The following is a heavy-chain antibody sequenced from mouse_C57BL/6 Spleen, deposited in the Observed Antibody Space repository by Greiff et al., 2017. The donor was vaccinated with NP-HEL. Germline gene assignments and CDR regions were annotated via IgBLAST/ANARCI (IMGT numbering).Heavy chain of an antibody. V-gene: IGHV5-6*02. D-gene: IGHD2-5*01. J-gene: IGHJ1*03. CDR1: GFTFSSYG. CDR2: ISSGGSYT. CDR3: ARRWSNHGYFDV. Sequence: EVKLMESGGDLVKPGGSLKLSCAASGFTFSSYGMSWVRQTPDKRLEWVATISSGGSYTYYPDSVKGRFTISRDNAKNTLYLQMSSLKSEDTAMYYCARRWSNHGYFDVWGTGTTVTVSS.